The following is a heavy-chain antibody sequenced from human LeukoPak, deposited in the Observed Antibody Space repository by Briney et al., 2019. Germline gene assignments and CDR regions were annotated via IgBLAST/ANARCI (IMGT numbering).Heavy chain of an antibody. CDR2: INHSGST. D-gene: IGHD6-13*01. J-gene: IGHJ4*02. V-gene: IGHV4-34*01. CDR1: GGSFSGCY. Sequence: SETLSLTCAVYGGSFSGCYWSWIRQPPGKGLEWIGEINHSGSTNYNPSLKSRVTISVDTSKNQFSLKLSSVTAADTAVYYCARVRQQLVPNYFDYWGQGTLVTVSS. CDR3: ARVRQQLVPNYFDY.